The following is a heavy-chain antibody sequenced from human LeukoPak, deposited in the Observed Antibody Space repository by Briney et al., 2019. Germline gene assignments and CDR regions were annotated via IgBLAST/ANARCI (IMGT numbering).Heavy chain of an antibody. Sequence: GGSLRLSCVASGFTFSSYWMSWVRQAPGKGLEWVANIKKDGSGKYYVDSVKGRFTISRDNAKNSLYLQMNSLRAEDTAVYYCARDLYYYAYYYMDVWGKGTTVTVYS. J-gene: IGHJ6*03. CDR1: GFTFSSYW. CDR3: ARDLYYYAYYYMDV. CDR2: IKKDGSGK. V-gene: IGHV3-7*01.